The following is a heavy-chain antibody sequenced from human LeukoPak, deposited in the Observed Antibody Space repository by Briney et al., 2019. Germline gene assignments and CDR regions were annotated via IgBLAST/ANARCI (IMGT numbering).Heavy chain of an antibody. V-gene: IGHV3-30*18. Sequence: GRSLRLSCAASGFTFSSYGMHWVRQAPGKGLEWVAVISYDGSNEYYADSVKGRFTISRDNSKNTLYLQMNSLRAEDTAVYYCAKDPRRYCSGGSCYPHYFDYWGQGTLVTVSS. CDR2: ISYDGSNE. D-gene: IGHD2-15*01. CDR1: GFTFSSYG. J-gene: IGHJ4*02. CDR3: AKDPRRYCSGGSCYPHYFDY.